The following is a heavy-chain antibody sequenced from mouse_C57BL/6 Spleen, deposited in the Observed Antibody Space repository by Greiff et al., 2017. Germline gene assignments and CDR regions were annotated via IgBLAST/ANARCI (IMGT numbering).Heavy chain of an antibody. D-gene: IGHD1-1*01. CDR3: ARRHYRSPYAMDY. V-gene: IGHV5-12*01. J-gene: IGHJ4*01. CDR2: ISNGGGST. CDR1: GFTFSDSY. Sequence: EVQVVESGGGLVQPGGSLKLSCAASGFTFSDSYMYWVRQTPEKRLVWVAYISNGGGSTYYPDTVKGRFTISRDNAKNTLYLQMSRLKSEDTAMYYCARRHYRSPYAMDYWGQGTSVTVSS.